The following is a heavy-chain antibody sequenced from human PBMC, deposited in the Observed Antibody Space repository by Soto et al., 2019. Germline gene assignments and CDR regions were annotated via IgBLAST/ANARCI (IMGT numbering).Heavy chain of an antibody. Sequence: LQTLSLTCSVSDGSICSYYWSWIRKTPGKGLEWIWYLYYSGSTNYNPSLKSRVTISVDTSKNQFSLKLSSVTAADTAVYYFATHWDKWLAEHAFDIWGKGTMVTVSS. CDR1: DGSICSYY. J-gene: IGHJ3*02. CDR3: ATHWDKWLAEHAFDI. CDR2: LYYSGST. D-gene: IGHD5-12*01. V-gene: IGHV4-59*08.